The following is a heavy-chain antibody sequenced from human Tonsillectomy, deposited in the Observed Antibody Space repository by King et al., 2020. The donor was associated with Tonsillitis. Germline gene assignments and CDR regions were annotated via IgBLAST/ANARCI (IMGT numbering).Heavy chain of an antibody. Sequence: QLVQSGGGVVQPGRSLRISCAASGFTFSSYAMHWVRQAPGKGLEWVAVISYDGSNKYYADSGKGRFTISSDKSKNQLYLKMNSLRAEETAVYYCARDTHWGQGTLVTVSS. J-gene: IGHJ4*02. CDR1: GFTFSSYA. CDR2: ISYDGSNK. V-gene: IGHV3-30-3*01. CDR3: ARDTH.